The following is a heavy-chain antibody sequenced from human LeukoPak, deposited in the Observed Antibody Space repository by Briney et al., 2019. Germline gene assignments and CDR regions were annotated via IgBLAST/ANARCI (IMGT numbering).Heavy chain of an antibody. CDR3: ASAELTTVVTRDTFDY. V-gene: IGHV3-66*01. D-gene: IGHD4-23*01. CDR2: IYSGGST. Sequence: GGSLRLSCAASGFTFSSNYMSWVRQAPGKGLEWVSVIYSGGSTYYADSVKGRFTISRDNSKNTLYLQMNSLRAEDTAVYYSASAELTTVVTRDTFDYWGQGTLFTVSS. J-gene: IGHJ4*02. CDR1: GFTFSSNY.